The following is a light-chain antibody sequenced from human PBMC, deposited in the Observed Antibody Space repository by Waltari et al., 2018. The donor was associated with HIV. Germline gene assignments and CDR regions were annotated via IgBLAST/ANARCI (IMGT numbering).Light chain of an antibody. CDR3: TTYTAKDSLL. J-gene: IGLJ2*01. CDR2: GVN. CDR1: TTAFDLHNF. Sequence: SALTQPASVSGSPGQSVTISCTGTTTAFDLHNFPPWYQQHPGKAPQLIIFGVNYRPSGISSRFSASKSGDTASLTISGLQSGDEADYYCTTYTAKDSLLIGSGTKLTVL. V-gene: IGLV2-14*01.